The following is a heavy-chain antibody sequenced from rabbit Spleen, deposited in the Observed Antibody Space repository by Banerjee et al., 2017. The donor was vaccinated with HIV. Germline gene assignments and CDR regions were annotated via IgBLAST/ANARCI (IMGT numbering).Heavy chain of an antibody. V-gene: IGHV1S40*01. CDR1: GFDFNSRNW. CDR3: ARDTGSSFSSYGMDL. Sequence: QSLEESGGGLVKPGASLTLTCKASGFDFNSRNWICWVRQAPGKGLEWIGCIDTGRNGATHYASWAKGRLTISKTSSTTVTLQMTSLTVADTATYFCARDTGSSFSSYGMDLWGPGTLVTVS. J-gene: IGHJ6*01. CDR2: IDTGRNGAT. D-gene: IGHD8-1*01.